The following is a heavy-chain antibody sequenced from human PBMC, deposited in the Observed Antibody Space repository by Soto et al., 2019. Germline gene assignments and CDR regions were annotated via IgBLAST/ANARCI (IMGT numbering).Heavy chain of an antibody. J-gene: IGHJ6*02. CDR3: ARASAGGSSWYMITYYYYGMDV. CDR2: IYYSGST. D-gene: IGHD6-13*01. V-gene: IGHV4-30-4*01. CDR1: GGSISSGDYY. Sequence: PSETLSLTCTVSGGSISSGDYYWSWIRQPPGKGLEWIGYIYYSGSTYYNPSLKSRVTISVDTSKNQFSLKLSSVTAADTAVYYCARASAGGSSWYMITYYYYGMDVWGQGTTVTVSS.